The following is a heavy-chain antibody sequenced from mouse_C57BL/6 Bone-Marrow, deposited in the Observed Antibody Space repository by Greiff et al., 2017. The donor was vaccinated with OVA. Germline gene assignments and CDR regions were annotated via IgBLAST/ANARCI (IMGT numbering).Heavy chain of an antibody. Sequence: VQLKESGPGLVQPSQSLSITCTVSGFSLTSYGVHWVRQSPGKGLEWLGVIWSGGSTDYNAAFISRLSISKDNSKSQVFFKMNSLQADDTAIYYCARGAVVAWYFDVWGTGTTVTVSS. V-gene: IGHV2-2*01. D-gene: IGHD1-1*01. CDR2: IWSGGST. J-gene: IGHJ1*03. CDR1: GFSLTSYG. CDR3: ARGAVVAWYFDV.